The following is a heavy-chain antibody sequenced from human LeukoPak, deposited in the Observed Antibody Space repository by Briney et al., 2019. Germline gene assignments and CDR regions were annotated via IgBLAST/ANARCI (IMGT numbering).Heavy chain of an antibody. CDR2: VKQDGSEK. J-gene: IGHJ4*02. CDR1: GFTFSSYW. V-gene: IGHV3-7*01. Sequence: GGSLRLSCAASGFTFSSYWMSWVRQAPGKGLEWVANVKQDGSEKYYVDSVKGRFTISRDNAKNSLYLQMNNLRADAPAVYYCARDLGYSGYDLYDYCGQGTLVTVSP. CDR3: ARDLGYSGYDLYDY. D-gene: IGHD5-12*01.